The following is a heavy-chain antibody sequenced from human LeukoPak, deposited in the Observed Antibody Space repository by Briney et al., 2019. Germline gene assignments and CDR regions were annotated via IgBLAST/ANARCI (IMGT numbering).Heavy chain of an antibody. CDR1: GFTFSSYG. J-gene: IGHJ4*02. D-gene: IGHD1-26*01. V-gene: IGHV3-30*18. CDR3: AKDWSGASGYYFDY. CDR2: ISYDGSSK. Sequence: PGRSLRLSCAASGFTFSSYGMHWVRQAPGKGLEWVAIISYDGSSKYYADSVKGRFTISRDNSKNTLYLQMNSLRAEDTAVYYCAKDWSGASGYYFDYWGQGTLVTVSS.